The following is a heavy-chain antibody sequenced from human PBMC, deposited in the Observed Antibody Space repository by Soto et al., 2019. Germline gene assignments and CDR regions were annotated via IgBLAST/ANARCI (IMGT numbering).Heavy chain of an antibody. J-gene: IGHJ4*02. D-gene: IGHD3-22*01. CDR1: GGSISSGDYY. CDR3: ARQGGGYYLFYFDY. Sequence: SETLSLTCTVSGGSISSGDYYWSWIRQPPGKGLEWIGYIYYSGSTYYNPSLKSRVTISVDTSKNQFSLKLSSVTAADTAVYYCARQGGGYYLFYFDYWGQGTLVTVSS. V-gene: IGHV4-30-4*01. CDR2: IYYSGST.